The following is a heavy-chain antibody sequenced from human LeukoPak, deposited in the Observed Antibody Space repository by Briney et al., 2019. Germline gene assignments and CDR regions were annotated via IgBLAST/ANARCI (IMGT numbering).Heavy chain of an antibody. Sequence: SETLSLTCTVSGGSVSSYYWSWIRQPPGMGLEWIGYMDDSGSTNYNPSLTSRVTISEDTSKNQLSLKLGSVTAADTAVYYCARHSSGSGGAFQYWGQGTPVTVSS. CDR3: ARHSSGSGGAFQY. CDR1: GGSVSSYY. J-gene: IGHJ4*02. V-gene: IGHV4-59*08. CDR2: MDDSGST. D-gene: IGHD6-19*01.